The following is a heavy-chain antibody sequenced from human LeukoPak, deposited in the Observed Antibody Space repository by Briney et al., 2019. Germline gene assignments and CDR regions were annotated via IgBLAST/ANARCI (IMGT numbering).Heavy chain of an antibody. CDR1: GGSISSYY. J-gene: IGHJ4*02. CDR3: ARDVDFDY. Sequence: SETLSLTCTVSGGSISSYYWSWVRQPAGKGLEGIGRIYNSGSINYNPSLTSRGTISVDTSKNQFSLKLSSVTAADTAVYYCARDVDFDYWGQGTLVTVSS. CDR2: IYNSGSI. V-gene: IGHV4-4*07.